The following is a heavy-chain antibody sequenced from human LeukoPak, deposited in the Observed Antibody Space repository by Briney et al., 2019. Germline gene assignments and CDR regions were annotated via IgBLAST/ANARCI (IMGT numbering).Heavy chain of an antibody. CDR2: ISGSGGST. Sequence: GGSLRLSCAASGFTFSSYAMGWVRQAPGKGLEWVSAISGSGGSTYYADSVKGRFTISRDNSKNTLYLQMNSLRAEDTAVYYCAKSPTGTTKFDYWGQGTLVTVSS. V-gene: IGHV3-23*01. J-gene: IGHJ4*02. D-gene: IGHD1-7*01. CDR3: AKSPTGTTKFDY. CDR1: GFTFSSYA.